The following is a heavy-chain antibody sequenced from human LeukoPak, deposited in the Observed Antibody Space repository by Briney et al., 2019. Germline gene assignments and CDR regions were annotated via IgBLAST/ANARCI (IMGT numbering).Heavy chain of an antibody. CDR3: VTNGGGDSGYGNFDY. D-gene: IGHD5-12*01. J-gene: IGHJ4*02. CDR1: GFTLDDYA. Sequence: AGGSLRLSCAASGFTLDDYAMHWVRQVPGRGLEWVSGINWNSDSIGYAVRGRFTISRDNAKNSLYLQMNSLRVEDTALYYCVTNGGGDSGYGNFDYWGQGTLVTVSS. V-gene: IGHV3-9*01. CDR2: INWNSDSI.